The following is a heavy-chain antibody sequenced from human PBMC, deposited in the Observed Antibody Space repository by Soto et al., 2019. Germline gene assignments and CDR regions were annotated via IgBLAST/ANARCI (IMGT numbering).Heavy chain of an antibody. J-gene: IGHJ4*02. Sequence: LSLTCAVSGGSISSGGYSWSWIWQPPGKGLEWIGYIYHSGSTYYNPSLKSRVTISVDRSKNQFSLKLSSVTAADTAVYYCARGQVVAAQHWGQGTLVTVSS. CDR2: IYHSGST. D-gene: IGHD2-15*01. CDR3: ARGQVVAAQH. V-gene: IGHV4-30-2*01. CDR1: GGSISSGGYS.